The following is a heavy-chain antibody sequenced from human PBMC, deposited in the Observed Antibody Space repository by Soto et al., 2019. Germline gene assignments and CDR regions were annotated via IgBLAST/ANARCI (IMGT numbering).Heavy chain of an antibody. CDR3: VGALTYEVPYYYYGMDV. J-gene: IGHJ6*02. V-gene: IGHV3-7*01. Sequence: PGGSLRLSCEASGFMFSTYLMSWVRQAPGKRLEWVANIKQGGNEKFYVDSVKGRFTISRDNAKKSLFLQMNSLRPEDTAVYYCVGALTYEVPYYYYGMDVWGQGXTVTVSS. CDR1: GFMFSTYL. D-gene: IGHD3-16*01. CDR2: IKQGGNEK.